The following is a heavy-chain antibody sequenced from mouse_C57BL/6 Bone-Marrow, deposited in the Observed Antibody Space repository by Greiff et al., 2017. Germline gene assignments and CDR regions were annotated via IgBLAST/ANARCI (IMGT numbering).Heavy chain of an antibody. CDR3: ARVYYGSRGAWFAY. J-gene: IGHJ3*01. D-gene: IGHD1-1*01. V-gene: IGHV1-81*01. Sequence: VQLQESGAELARPGASVKLSCTASGYTFTSYGISWVKQRTGQGLEWIGEIYPRSGNTYYNGKFKGKATLTADKSSSTAYMELRSLTSEDSAVYFCARVYYGSRGAWFAYWGQGTLVTVSA. CDR1: GYTFTSYG. CDR2: IYPRSGNT.